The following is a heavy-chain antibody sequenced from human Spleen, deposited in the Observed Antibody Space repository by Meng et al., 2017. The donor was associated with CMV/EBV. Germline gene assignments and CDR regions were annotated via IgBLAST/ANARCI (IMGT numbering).Heavy chain of an antibody. CDR2: IYPGDSDT. D-gene: IGHD3-10*01. Sequence: GESLKISCKGSGDSFLMYWIVWVRQMPGKGLEWMGVIYPGDSDTRYSPSFQGQGTISADMSINTGYLQWSSLKASDTAMYFRARGVTVGGTNTVDYWGLGTLVTVSS. J-gene: IGHJ4*02. CDR1: GDSFLMYW. CDR3: ARGVTVGGTNTVDY. V-gene: IGHV5-51*01.